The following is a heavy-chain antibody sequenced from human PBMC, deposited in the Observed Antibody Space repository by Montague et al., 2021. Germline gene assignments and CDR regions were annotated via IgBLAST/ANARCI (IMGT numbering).Heavy chain of an antibody. Sequence: SLRLSCAGSGFTFDSSDLNLVRQAPGKGLAWVSSTSGRSTSIYSAASMEGLVIISSDNAKNSLYLPMTSLRVEGTAIYYCARQEYGLDVWGQGTTVTVSS. V-gene: IGHV3-21*01. J-gene: IGHJ6*02. CDR3: ARQEYGLDV. CDR1: GFTFDSSD. CDR2: TSGRSTSI.